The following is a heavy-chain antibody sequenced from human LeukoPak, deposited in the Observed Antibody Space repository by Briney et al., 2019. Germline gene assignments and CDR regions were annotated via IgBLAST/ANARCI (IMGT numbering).Heavy chain of an antibody. CDR3: ARIPYDSSGYCYVGWFDP. CDR2: IYYSGST. D-gene: IGHD3-22*01. J-gene: IGHJ5*02. CDR1: GGSISSYY. Sequence: SETLSLTCTVSGGSISSYYWSWIRQPPGKGLEWIGNIYYSGSTYYNPSLKSRVTISVDTSKNQFSLKLSSVTAADTAVYYCARIPYDSSGYCYVGWFDPWGQGTLVTVSS. V-gene: IGHV4-59*01.